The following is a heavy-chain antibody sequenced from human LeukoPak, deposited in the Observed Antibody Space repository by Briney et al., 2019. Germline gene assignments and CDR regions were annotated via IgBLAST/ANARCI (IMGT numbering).Heavy chain of an antibody. CDR2: ISDSGGGT. CDR3: VKVGPGSGSGSQFDF. D-gene: IGHD3-10*01. CDR1: RFTFSSYA. Sequence: GGSLRLSCAASRFTFSSYAMSWVRQAPGKGLEWVSAISDSGGGTYYADSVKGRFTISRDNSKNTLYLQMNSLRAEDTAVYYCVKVGPGSGSGSQFDFWGQGTLVTVSS. V-gene: IGHV3-23*01. J-gene: IGHJ4*02.